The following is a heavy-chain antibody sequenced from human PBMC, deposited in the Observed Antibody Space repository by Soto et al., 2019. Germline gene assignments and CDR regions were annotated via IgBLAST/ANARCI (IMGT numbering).Heavy chain of an antibody. V-gene: IGHV1-3*01. CDR1: GYTFTSYA. D-gene: IGHD1-26*01. CDR3: ARDPWELLPDY. Sequence: QVQLVQSGAEVKKPGASVKVSCKASGYTFTSYAMHWVRQAPGQRLEWMGWINAGNGNTKYSQKVHGRVTITRDTSASTAYMELSSLRSADTAVYYCARDPWELLPDYWGHGTLVTVSS. J-gene: IGHJ4*01. CDR2: INAGNGNT.